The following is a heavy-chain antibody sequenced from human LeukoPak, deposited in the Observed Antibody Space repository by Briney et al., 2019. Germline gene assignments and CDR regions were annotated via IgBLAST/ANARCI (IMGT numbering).Heavy chain of an antibody. CDR1: GGSISSSSYY. Sequence: SETLSLTCTVSGGSISSSSYYWGWIRQPPGKGLEWIGSIYYSGSTYYNPSLKSRVTISVDTSKNQFSLKLSSVTAADTAVYYCARDNPATTDPFDYWGQGTLVTVSS. D-gene: IGHD1-1*01. CDR3: ARDNPATTDPFDY. V-gene: IGHV4-39*07. J-gene: IGHJ4*02. CDR2: IYYSGST.